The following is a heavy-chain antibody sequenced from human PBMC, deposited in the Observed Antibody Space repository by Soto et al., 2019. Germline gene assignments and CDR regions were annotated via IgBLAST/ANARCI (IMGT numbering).Heavy chain of an antibody. D-gene: IGHD2-15*01. CDR3: ARDFRPGLIVPTKSGFDP. CDR1: GFPFSTYA. J-gene: IGHJ5*02. V-gene: IGHV3-23*01. CDR2: TSNGGNT. Sequence: EVQLLESGGGLVQRGGSLRLSWEASGFPFSTYAMTWVRQVPGKGLEWVSTTSNGGNTEFAESVRGRFTVFRDNSKNTIYLQMSSLRAEDSAIYFCARDFRPGLIVPTKSGFDPWGQGTPVTVSS.